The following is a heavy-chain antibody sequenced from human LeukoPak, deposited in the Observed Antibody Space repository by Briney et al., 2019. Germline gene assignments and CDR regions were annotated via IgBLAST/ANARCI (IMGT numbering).Heavy chain of an antibody. CDR2: INNDGSTT. V-gene: IGHV3-74*01. Sequence: GGSLRLSCAASGFTFSGAWMHWVRQAPGKGLVWVSRINNDGSTTRHADSVKGRFTISRDNARNTLYLQRNSLRVEDTAVYYCARVSGPGMNEYYHLWGQGTLVTVSS. CDR3: ARVSGPGMNEYYHL. CDR1: GFTFSGAW. D-gene: IGHD3-10*01. J-gene: IGHJ1*01.